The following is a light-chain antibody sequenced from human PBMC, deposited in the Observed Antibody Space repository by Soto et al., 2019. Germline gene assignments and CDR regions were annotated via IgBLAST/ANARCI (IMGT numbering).Light chain of an antibody. CDR3: QQYDNLPFT. CDR2: DAS. Sequence: DIQMTQSPSSLSASVGARVTITCQASQDISNYLNWYQQKPGKAPKLLIYDASNLETGVPSRFSGSGSGTDFTFTISSLRPADISTYYCQQYDNLPFTFGGGTKVEIK. CDR1: QDISNY. J-gene: IGKJ4*01. V-gene: IGKV1-33*01.